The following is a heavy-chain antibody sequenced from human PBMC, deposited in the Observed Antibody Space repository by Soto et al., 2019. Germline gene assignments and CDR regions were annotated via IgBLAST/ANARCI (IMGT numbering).Heavy chain of an antibody. CDR2: ISNDGSNE. CDR3: AKGEVRGIIPSYFDY. Sequence: GGSLRLSCAGSGFTFRWFGMNWVRQAPGKGLEWVARISNDGSNEYYVDSVKGRFTISRDNSKNTLYLQMDSLRAEDTAVYYCAKGEVRGIIPSYFDYWGLGTMVTVSS. CDR1: GFTFRWFG. D-gene: IGHD3-10*01. J-gene: IGHJ4*02. V-gene: IGHV3-30*18.